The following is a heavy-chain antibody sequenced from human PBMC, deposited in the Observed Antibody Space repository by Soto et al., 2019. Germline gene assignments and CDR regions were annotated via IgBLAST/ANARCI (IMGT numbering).Heavy chain of an antibody. J-gene: IGHJ4*02. CDR2: IWYDGSNK. V-gene: IGHV3-33*01. CDR3: ARDPFFIVGATPSFSLLDY. D-gene: IGHD1-26*01. CDR1: GFTFSSYG. Sequence: QVQLVESGGGVVQPGRSLRLSCAASGFTFSSYGMHWVRQAPGKGLEWVAVIWYDGSNKYYADSVKGRFTISRDNSKNTLYLQMNSLRAEDTAVYYCARDPFFIVGATPSFSLLDYWGQGTLVTVSS.